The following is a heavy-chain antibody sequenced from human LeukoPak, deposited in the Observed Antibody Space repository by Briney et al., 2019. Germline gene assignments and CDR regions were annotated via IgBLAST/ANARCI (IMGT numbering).Heavy chain of an antibody. D-gene: IGHD2-21*02. Sequence: ASVKVSCKASGYTFTNYYMHWVRLAPGQGLEWMGIINPSGGNTNYAQNFQGRVTMTRDTSTSTVYMELSSLRSEDTAVYYCARGGSVVVTALSLFDYWGQGTLVTVSS. CDR3: ARGGSVVVTALSLFDY. CDR1: GYTFTNYY. J-gene: IGHJ4*02. CDR2: INPSGGNT. V-gene: IGHV1-46*01.